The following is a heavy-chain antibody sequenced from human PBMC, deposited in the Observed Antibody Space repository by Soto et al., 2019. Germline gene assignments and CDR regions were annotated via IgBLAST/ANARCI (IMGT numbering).Heavy chain of an antibody. J-gene: IGHJ3*02. V-gene: IGHV4-34*01. Sequence: QEQLQQWGAGLLKPSETLSLTCAVYGGFVSSGNYYWSWIRQPPGKGLEWIGEMSHSGGTHFNPSLNSRVTISVDTSKNQLSLQMSSLTAADTALYYCARVDRGTATTVVDAFDIWGPGTMVTVSS. CDR1: GGFVSSGNYY. D-gene: IGHD1-1*01. CDR2: MSHSGGT. CDR3: ARVDRGTATTVVDAFDI.